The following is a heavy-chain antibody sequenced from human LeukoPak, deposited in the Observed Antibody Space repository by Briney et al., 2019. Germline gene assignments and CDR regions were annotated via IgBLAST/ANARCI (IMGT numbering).Heavy chain of an antibody. J-gene: IGHJ4*02. V-gene: IGHV3-30*03. CDR2: ISYDGSNK. Sequence: GGSLRLSCAASGFTFGSYGMHWVRQAPGKGLEWVAVISYDGSNKYYADSVKGRFTISRDNSKNTLYLQMNSLRAEDTAVYYCATSGDGYNYYFDYWGQGTLVTVSS. D-gene: IGHD5-12*01. CDR1: GFTFGSYG. CDR3: ATSGDGYNYYFDY.